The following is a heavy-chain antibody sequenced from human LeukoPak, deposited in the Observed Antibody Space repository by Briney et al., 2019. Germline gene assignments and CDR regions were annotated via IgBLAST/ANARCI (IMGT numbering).Heavy chain of an antibody. V-gene: IGHV1-18*01. CDR3: AREGEYCTNGVCYGGHYYYYMDV. Sequence: ASVKVSCKASGYTFTSYGISWVRQAPGQGLEWMGWISAYNGNTNYAQKLQGRVTMTTDTSTSTAYMELRSLRSDDTAVYYCAREGEYCTNGVCYGGHYYYYMDVWGKGTTVTVSS. CDR2: ISAYNGNT. CDR1: GYTFTSYG. J-gene: IGHJ6*03. D-gene: IGHD2-8*01.